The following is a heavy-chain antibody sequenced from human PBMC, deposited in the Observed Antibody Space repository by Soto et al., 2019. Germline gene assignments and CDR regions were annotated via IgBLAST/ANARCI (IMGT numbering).Heavy chain of an antibody. D-gene: IGHD5-12*01. CDR1: GYTFTGYY. J-gene: IGHJ6*02. CDR2: INPNSGDT. CDR3: AKGGAIVASGTRVYLYNSMDV. Sequence: ASVKGSCKASGYTFTGYYVHWVRQAPGQGLEWMGWINPNSGDTYLAQRFQGRVTMNRDTSIGTAYMELRGLTSDDTAEYYCAKGGAIVASGTRVYLYNSMDVWGPGTTVTVS. V-gene: IGHV1-2*02.